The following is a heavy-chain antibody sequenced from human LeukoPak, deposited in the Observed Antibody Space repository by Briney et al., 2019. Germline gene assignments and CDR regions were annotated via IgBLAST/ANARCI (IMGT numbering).Heavy chain of an antibody. CDR2: INHSGST. Sequence: SETLSLTCAVYAGSFSGYYWSWIRQPPGKGLEWIGEINHSGSTNYNPSLKSRVTISVDTSKNQFSLKLSSVTAADTAVYYCAARGGARSGTVTAPYYYMDVWGKGTTVTVSS. D-gene: IGHD1-26*01. J-gene: IGHJ6*03. CDR1: AGSFSGYY. CDR3: AARGGARSGTVTAPYYYMDV. V-gene: IGHV4-34*01.